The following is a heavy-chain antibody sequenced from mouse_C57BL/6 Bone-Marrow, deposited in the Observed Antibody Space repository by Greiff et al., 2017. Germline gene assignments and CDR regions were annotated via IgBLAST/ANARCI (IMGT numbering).Heavy chain of an antibody. J-gene: IGHJ2*01. CDR1: GFNIKDDY. V-gene: IGHV14-4*01. CDR3: TTLLLADY. Sequence: VQLQQSGAELVRPGASVKLSCTASGFNIKDDYMHWVKQRPEQGLEWIGWIDPENGDTEYASKFQAKATITADTSSNTAYLQLSSLTSEDTAVYYCTTLLLADYWGQGTTLTVSS. D-gene: IGHD2-1*01. CDR2: IDPENGDT.